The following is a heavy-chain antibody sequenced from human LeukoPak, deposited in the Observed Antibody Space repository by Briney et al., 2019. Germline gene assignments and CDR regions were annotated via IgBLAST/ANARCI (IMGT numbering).Heavy chain of an antibody. CDR1: GYTFTSYG. V-gene: IGHV1-18*01. Sequence: GASVKVSCKASGYTFTSYGISWVRQAPGQGLEWMGWISAYNGNTNYAQKLQGRVTMTTDTSTSTAYMEPRSLRSDDTAVYHCARIEVGASHFDYWGQGTLVTVSS. D-gene: IGHD1-26*01. CDR2: ISAYNGNT. CDR3: ARIEVGASHFDY. J-gene: IGHJ4*02.